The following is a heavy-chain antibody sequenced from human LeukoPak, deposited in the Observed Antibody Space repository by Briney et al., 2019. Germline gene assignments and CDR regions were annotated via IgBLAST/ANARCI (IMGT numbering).Heavy chain of an antibody. CDR1: GYTFTSYG. Sequence: ASVKVSCKASGYTFTSYGISWVRQAPGQGLEWMGWISAYNGNTNDAQKLQGRVTMTTDTSTSTAYMELRSLRSDDTAVYYCARSLFGLLSYSSYNYWGQGTLVTVSS. CDR3: ARSLFGLLSYSSYNY. D-gene: IGHD6-6*01. CDR2: ISAYNGNT. V-gene: IGHV1-18*01. J-gene: IGHJ4*02.